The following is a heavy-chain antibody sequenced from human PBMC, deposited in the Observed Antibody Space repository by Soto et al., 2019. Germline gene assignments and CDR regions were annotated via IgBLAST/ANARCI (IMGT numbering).Heavy chain of an antibody. J-gene: IGHJ6*02. D-gene: IGHD3-22*01. CDR1: GFMFSSYD. CDR2: ISRHSSTK. V-gene: IGHV3-48*02. Sequence: EVQLVESGGGLVQPGGSLRLSCAASGFMFSSYDMNWVRQAPGKGLEWVSYISRHSSTKYYADSVKGRFTISRGNAKNSLYLQMNSLRDEDTAVYFCARDFGYDDVWGQGTTVTVSS. CDR3: ARDFGYDDV.